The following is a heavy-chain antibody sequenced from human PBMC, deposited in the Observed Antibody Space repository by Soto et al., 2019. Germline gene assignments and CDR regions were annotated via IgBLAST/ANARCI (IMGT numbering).Heavy chain of an antibody. CDR1: GGSISSSSYY. Sequence: PSETLSLTCTVSGGSISSSSYYWGWIRQPPGKGLEWIGSIYYSGSTNYNPSLKSRVTISVDTSKNQFSLKLTSVTAADTAVYYCARDKITGLLDYWGQGTLVTVSS. V-gene: IGHV4-39*07. J-gene: IGHJ4*02. CDR3: ARDKITGLLDY. D-gene: IGHD2-8*02. CDR2: IYYSGST.